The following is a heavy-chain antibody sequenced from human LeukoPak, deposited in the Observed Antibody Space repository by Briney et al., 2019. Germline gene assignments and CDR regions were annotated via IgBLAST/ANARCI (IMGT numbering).Heavy chain of an antibody. CDR1: GYTFTSYG. J-gene: IGHJ4*02. V-gene: IGHV1-18*01. CDR2: IGAYNGNT. D-gene: IGHD3-22*01. CDR3: ARDQPYDSSGYYPVPPDY. Sequence: ASVKVSCKASGYTFTSYGISWVRRAPGQGLEWMGWIGAYNGNTNYAQKLQGRVTMTTDTSTSTAYMELRSLRSDDTAVYYCARDQPYDSSGYYPVPPDYWGQGTLVTVSS.